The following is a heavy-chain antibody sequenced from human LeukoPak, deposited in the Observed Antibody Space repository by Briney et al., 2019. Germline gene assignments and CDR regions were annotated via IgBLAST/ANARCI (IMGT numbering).Heavy chain of an antibody. J-gene: IGHJ5*02. V-gene: IGHV3-15*01. CDR3: TTVLWGSSGSVDSEP. Sequence: GRSLRLSCAASGFTFSSYAMHWVRQAPGKGLEWVVRIKSKSDGGTTDYAAPVKGRFTISRNDSKNTLFLHMNSLKTEDTAVYYCTTVLWGSSGSVDSEPWGQGTLVTVSS. CDR1: GFTFSSYA. D-gene: IGHD3-22*01. CDR2: IKSKSDGGTT.